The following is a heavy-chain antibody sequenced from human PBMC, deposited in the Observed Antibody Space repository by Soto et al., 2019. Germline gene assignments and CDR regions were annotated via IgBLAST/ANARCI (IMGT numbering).Heavy chain of an antibody. CDR3: ARNAYSWYEDLSGYFDY. V-gene: IGHV3-66*01. CDR2: IYSGGST. D-gene: IGHD6-13*01. J-gene: IGHJ4*02. Sequence: EVQLVESGGGLVQPGGSLRLSCAASGFTVSSNYMSWVRQAPGKGLEWVSVIYSGGSTYYADSVKGRFTISRDNSKNTLYRQMNSLRAEDTAVYYCARNAYSWYEDLSGYFDYWGQGTLVTVSS. CDR1: GFTVSSNY.